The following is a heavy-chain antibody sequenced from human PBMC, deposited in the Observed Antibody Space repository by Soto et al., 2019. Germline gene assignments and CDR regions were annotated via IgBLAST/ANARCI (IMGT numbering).Heavy chain of an antibody. Sequence: EVQLLESGGGLVQPGGSLRLSCAASGFTFSSYDRSWVRHAPGKGLEWVSAISGSGGSTYYADSVKGRFTISRDNSKNTLYLQMNSLRAEDTAVYSCANGGYYYDISAYFAYWGQGTLVTVSS. D-gene: IGHD3-22*01. CDR3: ANGGYYYDISAYFAY. J-gene: IGHJ4*02. CDR2: ISGSGGST. CDR1: GFTFSSYD. V-gene: IGHV3-23*01.